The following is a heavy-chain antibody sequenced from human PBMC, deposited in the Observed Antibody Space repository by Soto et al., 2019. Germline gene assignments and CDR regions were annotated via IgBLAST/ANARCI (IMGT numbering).Heavy chain of an antibody. CDR1: GFTFGDYA. Sequence: GGSLRLSCTASGFTFGDYAMSWFRQAPGKGLEWVGFIRSKAYGGTTEYAASVKGRFTISRDDSKSIAYLQMNSLKTEDTAVYYCTRERPGYSSVWRFDPWGQGTLVTVSS. J-gene: IGHJ5*02. CDR3: TRERPGYSSVWRFDP. CDR2: IRSKAYGGTT. V-gene: IGHV3-49*03. D-gene: IGHD6-19*01.